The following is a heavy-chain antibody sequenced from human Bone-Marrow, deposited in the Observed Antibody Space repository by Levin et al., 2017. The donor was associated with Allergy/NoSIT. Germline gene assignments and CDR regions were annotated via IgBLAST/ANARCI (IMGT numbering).Heavy chain of an antibody. V-gene: IGHV3-11*01. CDR2: ITGDSRNI. CDR1: GFPLSDYY. J-gene: IGHJ4*02. D-gene: IGHD1-14*01. CDR3: ARDFHNKGCDC. Sequence: SGGSLRLSCAASGFPLSDYYMTWIRQAPGKGLEWISYITGDSRNIYYADSVKGRFTISRDNANNLLFLQMNSLRVEDTAVYYCARDFHNKGCDCWGQGTLVTVSS.